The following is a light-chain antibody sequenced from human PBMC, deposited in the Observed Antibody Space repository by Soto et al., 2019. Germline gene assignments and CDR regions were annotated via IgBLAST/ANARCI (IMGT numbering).Light chain of an antibody. Sequence: IQLTQSPSFLSASVGDRVTITCRASQGISSSLAWYQQKPGEAPKLLIYAASTLQSGAPSRFSGSGYGTEFTLTISSLQPDDFASYYCQKLHNFPLTFGQGTRLEIK. J-gene: IGKJ5*01. CDR3: QKLHNFPLT. V-gene: IGKV1-9*01. CDR1: QGISSS. CDR2: AAS.